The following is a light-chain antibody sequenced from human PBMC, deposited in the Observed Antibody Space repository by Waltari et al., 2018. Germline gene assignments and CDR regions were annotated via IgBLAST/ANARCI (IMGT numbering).Light chain of an antibody. CDR3: QQYYSTLT. CDR1: QSISSW. Sequence: DIQMTQSPSTLSASVGDRVTITCRASQSISSWLAWYQQKPGKAPKLLIYDASSLESGVPSRFSGSGSGTEFTLTISSLQAEDVAVYYCQQYYSTLTFGGGTKVEIK. CDR2: DAS. V-gene: IGKV1-5*01. J-gene: IGKJ4*01.